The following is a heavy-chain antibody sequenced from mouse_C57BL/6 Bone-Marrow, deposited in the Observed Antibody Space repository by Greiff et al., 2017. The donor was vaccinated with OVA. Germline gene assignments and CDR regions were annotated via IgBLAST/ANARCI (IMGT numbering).Heavy chain of an antibody. CDR2: IDPETGGT. CDR3: MYPILLLRRGDY. Sequence: QVQLQQSGAELVRPGASVTLSCKASGYTFTDYEMHWVKQTPVHGLEWIGAIDPETGGTAYNQKFKGKAILTADKSSSTAYMELRSLTSEDSAFYYCMYPILLLRRGDYWVQGTTLTVSS. CDR1: GYTFTDYE. D-gene: IGHD1-1*01. V-gene: IGHV1-15*01. J-gene: IGHJ2*01.